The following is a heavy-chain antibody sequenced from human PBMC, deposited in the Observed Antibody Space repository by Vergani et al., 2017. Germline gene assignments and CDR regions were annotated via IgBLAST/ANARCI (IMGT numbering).Heavy chain of an antibody. CDR1: DYSISSGYY. V-gene: IGHV4-38-2*01. D-gene: IGHD2-2*01. CDR3: ARHRPAANWFDP. J-gene: IGHJ5*02. CDR2: IYHSGST. Sequence: QVQLQESGPGLVKPSETLSLTCAVSDYSISSGYYWGWIRQPPGKGLEWIGSIYHSGSTYYNPSLKSRVTISVDTSKNQFSLKLSSVTAADTAVYYCARHRPAANWFDPWGQGTLVTVSS.